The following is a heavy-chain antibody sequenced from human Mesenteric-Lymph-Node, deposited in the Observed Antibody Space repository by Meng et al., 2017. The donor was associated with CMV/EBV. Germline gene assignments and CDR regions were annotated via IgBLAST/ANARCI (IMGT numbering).Heavy chain of an antibody. Sequence: LPCPVPVDSLRSANCWTCARPPPGEELMCLVGLHRRRPTAYHPSLRHHVSFSVDTSRNQVSLHLTTVTAADTVVYYCAGASYYNVHYWGQGTLVTVSS. J-gene: IGHJ4*02. CDR1: VDSLRSANC. CDR3: AGASYYNVHY. D-gene: IGHD3-10*01. V-gene: IGHV4-4*02. CDR2: LHRRRPT.